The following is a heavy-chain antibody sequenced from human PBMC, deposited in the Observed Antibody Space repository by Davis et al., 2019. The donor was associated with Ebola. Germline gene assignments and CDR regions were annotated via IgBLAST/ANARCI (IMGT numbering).Heavy chain of an antibody. Sequence: PGGSLRLSCKGSGYSFTSYWIGWVRQMPGKGLEWMGIIYPGDSDTRYSPSFQGQVTISADKSISTAYLQWSSLKASDTAMYYCARLEGVDSDEYYFDYWGQGTLVTVSS. CDR3: ARLEGVDSDEYYFDY. J-gene: IGHJ4*02. D-gene: IGHD5-12*01. V-gene: IGHV5-51*01. CDR1: GYSFTSYW. CDR2: IYPGDSDT.